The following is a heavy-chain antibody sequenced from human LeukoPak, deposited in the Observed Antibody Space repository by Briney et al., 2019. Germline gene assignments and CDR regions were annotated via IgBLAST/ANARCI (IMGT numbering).Heavy chain of an antibody. CDR2: IIPIFGTA. Sequence: SVKVSCKASGYTFTGYYMHWVRQAPGQGLEWMGGIIPIFGTANYAQKFQGRVTITADESTSTAYMELSSLRSEDTAVYYCARAQLLHYYYYYYMDVWGKGTTVTVSS. J-gene: IGHJ6*03. V-gene: IGHV1-69*13. D-gene: IGHD2-15*01. CDR3: ARAQLLHYYYYYYMDV. CDR1: GYTFTGYY.